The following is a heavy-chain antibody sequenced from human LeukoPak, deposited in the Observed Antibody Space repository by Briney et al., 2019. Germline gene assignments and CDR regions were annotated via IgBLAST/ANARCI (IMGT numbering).Heavy chain of an antibody. D-gene: IGHD6-19*01. CDR1: GFTFSSYS. V-gene: IGHV3-21*01. Sequence: GGSLRLSCASSGFTFSSYSMNWVRQAPGKGLEWVSSISSSSSYIYYADSVKGRFTISRDNAKNSLYLQMNSLRAEDTAVYYCARPYSSGLDAFDIWGQGTMVTVSS. J-gene: IGHJ3*02. CDR2: ISSSSSYI. CDR3: ARPYSSGLDAFDI.